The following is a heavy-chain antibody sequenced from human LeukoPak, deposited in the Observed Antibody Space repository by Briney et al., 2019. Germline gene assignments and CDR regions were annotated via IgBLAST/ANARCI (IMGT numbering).Heavy chain of an antibody. D-gene: IGHD3-22*01. Sequence: SETLSLTCAVYGGSFSGYYWSWIRQPPGKGLEWIGEINHSGSTNYNPSLKSRVTISVDTSKNQFSLKLSSVTAADTAVYYCARQIYYYDSSPNSDDYWHFDLWGRGTLVTVSS. CDR3: ARQIYYYDSSPNSDDYWHFDL. CDR1: GGSFSGYY. J-gene: IGHJ2*01. V-gene: IGHV4-34*01. CDR2: INHSGST.